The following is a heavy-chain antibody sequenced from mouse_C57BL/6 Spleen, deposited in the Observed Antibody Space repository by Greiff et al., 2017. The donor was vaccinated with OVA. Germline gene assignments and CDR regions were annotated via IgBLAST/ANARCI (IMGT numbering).Heavy chain of an antibody. D-gene: IGHD4-1*01. J-gene: IGHJ3*01. CDR3: TTLGPGAWFAY. V-gene: IGHV14-1*01. Sequence: VQLQQSGAELVRPGASVKLSSTASGFNIKDYYMHWVKQRPEQGLEWIGRIDPEDGDTEYAPKFQGKATMTADTSSNTAYLQLSSLTSEDTAVYYCTTLGPGAWFAYWGQGTLVTVSA. CDR2: IDPEDGDT. CDR1: GFNIKDYY.